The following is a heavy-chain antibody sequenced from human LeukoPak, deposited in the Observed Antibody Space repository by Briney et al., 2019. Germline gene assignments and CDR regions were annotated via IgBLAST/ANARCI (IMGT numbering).Heavy chain of an antibody. Sequence: SGFTFXXYAMSWVRQAPGKGLEWVSLLSGRGRHTNYADSVKGRFTISRDNSKNTLYLQMNSLRAEDTAVYYCAKYSSSWFHYHFDYWGQGTLVTVSS. D-gene: IGHD6-13*01. CDR1: GFTFXXYA. CDR3: AKYSSSWFHYHFDY. J-gene: IGHJ4*02. CDR2: LSGRGRHT. V-gene: IGHV3-23*01.